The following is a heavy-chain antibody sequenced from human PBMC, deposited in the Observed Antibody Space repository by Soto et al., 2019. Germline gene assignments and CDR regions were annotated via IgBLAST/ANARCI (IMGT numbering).Heavy chain of an antibody. Sequence: SETLSLTCTVSGGSISSYYWSWIRQPPGKGLEWIGYIYYSGSTNYNPSLKSRVTISVDTSKNQFSLKLSSVTAADTAVYYCARDYIAVAGSYFDYWGQGTLVTVS. D-gene: IGHD6-19*01. J-gene: IGHJ4*02. V-gene: IGHV4-59*01. CDR3: ARDYIAVAGSYFDY. CDR2: IYYSGST. CDR1: GGSISSYY.